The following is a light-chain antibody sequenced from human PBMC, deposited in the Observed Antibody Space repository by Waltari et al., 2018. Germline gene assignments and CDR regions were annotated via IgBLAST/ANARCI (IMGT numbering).Light chain of an antibody. J-gene: IGLJ3*02. V-gene: IGLV2-23*02. CDR1: SNDIGNYNL. Sequence: QSALTQPASVSGSPGQSITISCTGTSNDIGNYNLVSWYQQHPGKAPKLMIYEVYNRPSGVSNRLSGAKSGNTASLTIVGLQAEDEADYYCCSYAGRSTWVFGGGTKVTVL. CDR2: EVY. CDR3: CSYAGRSTWV.